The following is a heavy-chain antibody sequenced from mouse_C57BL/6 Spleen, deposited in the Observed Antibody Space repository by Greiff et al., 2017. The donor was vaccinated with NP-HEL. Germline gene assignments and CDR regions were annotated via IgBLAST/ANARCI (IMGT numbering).Heavy chain of an antibody. Sequence: EVQLRESGAELVRPGASVKLSCTASGFNIKDDYMHWVKQRPEQGLEWIGWIDPENGDTEYASKFQGKATITADTSSNTAYLQLSSLTSEDTAVYYCTTGLPWFAYWGQGTLVTVSA. D-gene: IGHD2-4*01. CDR1: GFNIKDDY. CDR2: IDPENGDT. J-gene: IGHJ3*01. CDR3: TTGLPWFAY. V-gene: IGHV14-4*01.